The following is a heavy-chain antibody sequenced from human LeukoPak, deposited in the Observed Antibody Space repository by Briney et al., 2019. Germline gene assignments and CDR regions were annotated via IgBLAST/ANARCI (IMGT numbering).Heavy chain of an antibody. Sequence: GGSLRLSCAASGFTFSTYYMSWVRQAPGTGLEWVANIKQDGSEKYYVDSVKGRFTISRDNAKNSLYLQMNSLRAEDTAVYYCAKRGYCRGGTCFSHDAFDIWGQGTMVTVSS. V-gene: IGHV3-7*01. CDR2: IKQDGSEK. J-gene: IGHJ3*02. CDR3: AKRGYCRGGTCFSHDAFDI. CDR1: GFTFSTYY. D-gene: IGHD2-15*01.